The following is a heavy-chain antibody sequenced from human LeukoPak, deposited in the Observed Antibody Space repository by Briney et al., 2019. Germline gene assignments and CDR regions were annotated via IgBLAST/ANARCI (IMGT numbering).Heavy chain of an antibody. CDR3: TSTAAAEGELFDY. V-gene: IGHV3-15*01. CDR1: GFTFSNAW. Sequence: GGSLRLSCAASGFTFSNAWMSWIRQAPGKGLEWVGRIKCKTDGGTTDYAAPVKGRFTISRDDSKNTLYLQINSLKTEDTAVYYRTSTAAAEGELFDYWGQGTLVTVSS. D-gene: IGHD6-13*01. CDR2: IKCKTDGGTT. J-gene: IGHJ4*02.